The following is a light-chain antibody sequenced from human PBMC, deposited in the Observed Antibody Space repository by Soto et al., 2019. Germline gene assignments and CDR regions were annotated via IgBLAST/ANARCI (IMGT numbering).Light chain of an antibody. CDR3: QQYNSYS. J-gene: IGKJ1*01. CDR1: QSLNSL. Sequence: DIQMTQSPSTLSASVGDRVTITCRASQSLNSLLAWYQQKPGRAPKLLIYDASTLESGVPSRFSGSGSGTEFTLTISGLQPDDFATYYCQQYNSYSFGQGTKVDIK. CDR2: DAS. V-gene: IGKV1-5*01.